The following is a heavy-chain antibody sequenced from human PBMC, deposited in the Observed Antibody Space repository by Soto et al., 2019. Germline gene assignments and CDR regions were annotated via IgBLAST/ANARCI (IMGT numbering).Heavy chain of an antibody. Sequence: GSGPTLVNPTQTLTLTCIFSGFSLSTIGVGVGWIRQPPGKALEWLALIYWDDEKRYSPSLKSRLTITKDTSKNQVVLTMTNMDPVDTATFYCAHTLGRSNYVMGHFDFWGQGTLVTVSS. CDR2: IYWDDEK. CDR3: AHTLGRSNYVMGHFDF. D-gene: IGHD4-4*01. V-gene: IGHV2-5*02. CDR1: GFSLSTIGVG. J-gene: IGHJ4*02.